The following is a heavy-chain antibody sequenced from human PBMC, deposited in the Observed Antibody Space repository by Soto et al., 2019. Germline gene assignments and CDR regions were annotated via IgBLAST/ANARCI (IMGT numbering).Heavy chain of an antibody. V-gene: IGHV4-34*01. CDR3: ASIPRRGYSYGIDY. D-gene: IGHD2-21*02. J-gene: IGHJ4*02. CDR2: INHSGST. Sequence: SETLSLTCAVYGGSFSGYYWSWIRQPPGKGLEWIGEINHSGSTNYNPSLKSRVTISVDTSKNQFSLKLSSVTAADTAVYYCASIPRRGYSYGIDYWGQGTLVTVSS. CDR1: GGSFSGYY.